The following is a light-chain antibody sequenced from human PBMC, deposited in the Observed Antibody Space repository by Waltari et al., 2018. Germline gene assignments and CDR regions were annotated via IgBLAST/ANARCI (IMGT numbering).Light chain of an antibody. V-gene: IGKV2-28*01. CDR1: QSLLHTNGFHY. Sequence: DIVMTQSPLSLPVTPGEPASISCRSSQSLLHTNGFHYLEWYLQRPGQSPQLLIYLGTNRASGVPERLSGSRSGTDFTLKISSVEAEDVGVYYCMQTLQSPVTFGQGTRLEIK. CDR2: LGT. J-gene: IGKJ5*01. CDR3: MQTLQSPVT.